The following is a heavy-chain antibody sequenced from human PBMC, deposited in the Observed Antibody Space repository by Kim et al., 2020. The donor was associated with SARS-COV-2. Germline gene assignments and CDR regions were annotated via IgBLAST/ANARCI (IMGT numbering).Heavy chain of an antibody. J-gene: IGHJ4*02. CDR1: GGSISSSSYY. CDR2: IYYSGST. V-gene: IGHV4-39*01. CDR3: ARHSGYSGYDLYYFDY. D-gene: IGHD5-12*01. Sequence: SETLSLTCTVSGGSISSSSYYWGWIRQPPGKGLEWIGSIYYSGSTYYNPSLKSRVTISVDTSKNQFSLKLSSVTAADTAVYYCARHSGYSGYDLYYFDYWGQGTLVTVSS.